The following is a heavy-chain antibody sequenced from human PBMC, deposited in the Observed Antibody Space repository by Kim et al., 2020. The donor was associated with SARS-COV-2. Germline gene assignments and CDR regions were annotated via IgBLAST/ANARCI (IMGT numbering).Heavy chain of an antibody. J-gene: IGHJ4*02. CDR2: YYT. D-gene: IGHD6-6*01. V-gene: IGHV5-10-1*01. Sequence: YYTHYSPSFKGHVTISADKSISTAYLQWSSLKASDTAMYYCARGYSSSSNWGQGTLITVSS. CDR3: ARGYSSSSN.